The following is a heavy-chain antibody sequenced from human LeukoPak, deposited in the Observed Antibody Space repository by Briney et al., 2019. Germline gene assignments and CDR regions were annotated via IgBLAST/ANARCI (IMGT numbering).Heavy chain of an antibody. J-gene: IGHJ6*04. V-gene: IGHV3-30*04. CDR3: ARDPYCGGDCYLPKNYYFYYGMGV. CDR2: ISYDGSNK. D-gene: IGHD2-21*02. CDR1: GFTFSSYD. Sequence: PGRSLRLSCAASGFTFSSYDMHWVRQAPGKGLEWVAVISYDGSNKYYADSVKGRFTISRDNSKNTLYLQMNSLRAEDAAVYYCARDPYCGGDCYLPKNYYFYYGMGVWGKGTTVTVSS.